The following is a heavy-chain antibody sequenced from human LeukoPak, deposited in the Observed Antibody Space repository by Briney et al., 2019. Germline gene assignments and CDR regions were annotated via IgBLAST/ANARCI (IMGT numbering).Heavy chain of an antibody. CDR1: GFTFSSYA. Sequence: GGSLRLSCAASGFTFSSYAMSWVRQAPGKGLEWVSSISGETNNTYYSDSVKGRFTVSRDNSKNTVFLQMNDLTIEDTAIYYCAKRYSDGGFDPWGQGTLVTVSS. V-gene: IGHV3-23*01. CDR2: ISGETNNT. D-gene: IGHD3-10*01. J-gene: IGHJ5*02. CDR3: AKRYSDGGFDP.